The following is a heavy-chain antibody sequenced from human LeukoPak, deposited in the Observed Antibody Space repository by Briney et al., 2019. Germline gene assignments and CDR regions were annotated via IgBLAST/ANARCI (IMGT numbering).Heavy chain of an antibody. CDR1: GGSISSSPYY. V-gene: IGHV4-39*01. CDR3: SRYIRRRPQFDY. CDR2: SSYSGGT. J-gene: IGHJ4*02. Sequence: PSETLSLTCTVSGGSISSSPYYWGWIRQPPGKGLEWIGTSSYSGGTSYYPSLNSRVTISVDTSRNQFSLNLSAVTAADTAVYYCSRYIRRRPQFDYWGQGTLVTVSS.